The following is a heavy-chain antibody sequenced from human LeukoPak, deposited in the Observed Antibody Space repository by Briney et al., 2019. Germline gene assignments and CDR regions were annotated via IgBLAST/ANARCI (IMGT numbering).Heavy chain of an antibody. CDR1: GGSFSGHS. D-gene: IGHD4-11*01. V-gene: IGHV4-34*01. CDR3: ARTDYRG. CDR2: INHSGRT. Sequence: SETLSLTCAVYGGSFSGHSWSWIRQPPGKGLEWIGEINHSGRTNYNPSLKSRVTISVDTSKIQFSLKLSSVTAADTAVYYCARTDYRGWGQGTLVTVSS. J-gene: IGHJ4*02.